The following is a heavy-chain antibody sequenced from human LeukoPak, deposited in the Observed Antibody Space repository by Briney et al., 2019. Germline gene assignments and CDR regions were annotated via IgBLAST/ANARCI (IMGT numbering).Heavy chain of an antibody. D-gene: IGHD5-18*01. Sequence: PSETLSLTCTVSGGSISSYYWSWLRQPPGKGLEWIGYIYYSGSTNYNPSLKSRVTISVDTSKNQFSLKLSSVTAADTAVYYCARVSRQRYSYGYGLNYYYMDVWGKGTTVTVSS. CDR3: ARVSRQRYSYGYGLNYYYMDV. J-gene: IGHJ6*03. V-gene: IGHV4-59*01. CDR2: IYYSGST. CDR1: GGSISSYY.